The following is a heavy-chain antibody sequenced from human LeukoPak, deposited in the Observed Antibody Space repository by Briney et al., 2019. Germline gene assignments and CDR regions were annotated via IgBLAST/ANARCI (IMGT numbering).Heavy chain of an antibody. Sequence: ASVKVCCKAPGYTFTSYGISWVRQAPGQGVEWMGWISAYNGSTNYAQKLQGRVTMTTDTSTSTAYMELRSLRSDDTAVYYCARDAPMVRGVIMSEVDYWGQGTLVTVSS. CDR1: GYTFTSYG. D-gene: IGHD3-10*01. J-gene: IGHJ4*02. V-gene: IGHV1-18*01. CDR2: ISAYNGST. CDR3: ARDAPMVRGVIMSEVDY.